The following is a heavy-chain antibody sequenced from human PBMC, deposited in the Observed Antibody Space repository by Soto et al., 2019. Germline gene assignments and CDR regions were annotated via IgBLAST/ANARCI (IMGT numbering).Heavy chain of an antibody. V-gene: IGHV4-30-4*01. CDR2: IYYSGST. J-gene: IGHJ6*02. CDR3: ARGRGFFGSWYGVHYYYGMDV. CDR1: GGSITSGDYY. D-gene: IGHD6-13*01. Sequence: SETLSLTCTVSGGSITSGDYYWSWIRQPPGKGLEWIGYIYYSGSTYYNPSLKSRITINPDTSKNQFSLQLNSVTPEDTAVYYCARGRGFFGSWYGVHYYYGMDVWGQGTTVTVSS.